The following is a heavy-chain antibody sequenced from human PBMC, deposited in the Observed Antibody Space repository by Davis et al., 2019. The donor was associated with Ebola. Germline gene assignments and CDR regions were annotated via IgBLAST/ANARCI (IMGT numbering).Heavy chain of an antibody. Sequence: GGSLRLSCAASGFTFSGSAMHWVRQASGKGLEWVGRIRSKANSYATAYAASVNGRFTISRDDSKNTAYLQMNSLKTEDTAVYYCTSRTGAFDYWGQGTLVTVSS. CDR3: TSRTGAFDY. J-gene: IGHJ4*02. D-gene: IGHD7-27*01. V-gene: IGHV3-73*01. CDR2: IRSKANSYAT. CDR1: GFTFSGSA.